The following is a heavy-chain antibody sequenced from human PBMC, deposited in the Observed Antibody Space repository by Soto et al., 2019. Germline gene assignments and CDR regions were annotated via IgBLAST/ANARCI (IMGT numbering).Heavy chain of an antibody. J-gene: IGHJ6*02. CDR1: GGTFSSYA. D-gene: IGHD3-3*01. CDR3: ARGYNYDLSASIGMDV. CDR2: IIPIFGTA. V-gene: IGHV1-69*06. Sequence: ASVKVSCKASGGTFSSYAISWVRQAPGQGLEWMGGIIPIFGTANYAQKFQGRVTITADKSTSTAYMELSSLRSEDTAVYYCARGYNYDLSASIGMDVWGQGTTVTVSS.